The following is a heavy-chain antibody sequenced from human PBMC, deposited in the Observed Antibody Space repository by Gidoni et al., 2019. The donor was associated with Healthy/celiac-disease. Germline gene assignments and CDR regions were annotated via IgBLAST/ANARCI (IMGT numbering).Heavy chain of an antibody. J-gene: IGHJ4*02. CDR1: GGPISSSSYY. CDR3: AKLPLGYCSGGSGYHGGVDY. CDR2: RYYSGST. Sequence: QLQLQESGPGLVTPSATLSLTCNVSGGPISSSSYYWGWIRQTPGKGLEWIGSRYYSGSTYYNPSLKSRVTISVDTSKYQFSLKLSSVTAADTAVYYCAKLPLGYCSGGSGYHGGVDYWGQGTLVTVSS. V-gene: IGHV4-39*01. D-gene: IGHD2-15*01.